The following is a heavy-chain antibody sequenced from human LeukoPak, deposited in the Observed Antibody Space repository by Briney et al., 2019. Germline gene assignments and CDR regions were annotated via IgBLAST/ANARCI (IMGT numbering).Heavy chain of an antibody. V-gene: IGHV4-4*07. D-gene: IGHD5-18*01. CDR2: IYTSGST. CDR1: GGSISGYY. Sequence: PSETLSLTCTVSGGSISGYYWNWIRQLAGKGLEWIVRIYTSGSTTYNPTLKSRVTISVDTSKKQFSLKLFSVTAADTAVYYCARDLGGYSYGYSFDYWGQGTLVTVSS. J-gene: IGHJ4*02. CDR3: ARDLGGYSYGYSFDY.